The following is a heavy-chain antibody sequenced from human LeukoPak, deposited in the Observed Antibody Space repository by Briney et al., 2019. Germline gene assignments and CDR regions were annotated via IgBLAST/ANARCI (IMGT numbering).Heavy chain of an antibody. J-gene: IGHJ6*02. Sequence: ASVKVSCKASGGTFSSYAISWVRQAPGQGLEWMGRIIPIFGIANYAQKFQGRVTITADKSTSTAYMELSSLRSEDTAVYYCAREGYYYDSSGLIHYYCYGMDVWGQGTTATVSS. CDR1: GGTFSSYA. V-gene: IGHV1-69*04. D-gene: IGHD3-22*01. CDR3: AREGYYYDSSGLIHYYCYGMDV. CDR2: IIPIFGIA.